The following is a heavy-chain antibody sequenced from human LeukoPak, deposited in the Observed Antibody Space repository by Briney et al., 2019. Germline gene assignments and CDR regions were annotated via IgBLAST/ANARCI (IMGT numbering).Heavy chain of an antibody. V-gene: IGHV4-59*12. CDR1: GDSIRNYY. J-gene: IGHJ4*02. CDR3: ARDSGGVGDSDY. D-gene: IGHD1-26*01. CDR2: IYYSGST. Sequence: PSETLSLTCAVSGDSIRNYYWSWIRQPPGKGLEWIGYIYYSGSTNYNPSLKSRVTMSVDTSKNQFSLNLSSVTAADSAVYYCARDSGGVGDSDYWCQGTPVTVSS.